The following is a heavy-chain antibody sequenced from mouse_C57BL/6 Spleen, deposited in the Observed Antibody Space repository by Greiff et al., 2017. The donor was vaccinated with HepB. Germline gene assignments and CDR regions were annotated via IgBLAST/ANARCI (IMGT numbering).Heavy chain of an antibody. CDR1: GFTFSDYG. J-gene: IGHJ3*01. CDR2: ISSGSSNN. D-gene: IGHD1-1*01. CDR3: ASGYYGTY. Sequence: EVQRVESGGGLVKPGGSLKLSCAASGFTFSDYGMHWVRQAPEKGLEWVAYISSGSSNNYYADTVKGRFTISRDNAKNTLFLQMTSLRSEDTAMYYWASGYYGTYWGQGTLVTVSA. V-gene: IGHV5-17*01.